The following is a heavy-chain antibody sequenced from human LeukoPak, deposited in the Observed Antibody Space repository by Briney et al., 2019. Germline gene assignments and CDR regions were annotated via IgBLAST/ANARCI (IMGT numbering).Heavy chain of an antibody. CDR3: AKDQGGEYYYYGMDV. CDR2: ISGSGGST. V-gene: IGHV3-23*01. CDR1: GFTFSDYY. J-gene: IGHJ6*02. Sequence: GGSLRLSCAASGFTFSDYYMSWIRQAPGKGLEWVSAISGSGGSTYYADSVKGRFTISRDNSKNTLYLQMNSLRAEDTAVYYCAKDQGGEYYYYGMDVWGQGTTVTVSS. D-gene: IGHD2-21*01.